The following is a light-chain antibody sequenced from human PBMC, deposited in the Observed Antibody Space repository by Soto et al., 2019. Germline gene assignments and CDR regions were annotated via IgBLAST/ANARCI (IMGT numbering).Light chain of an antibody. CDR1: PSITNW. Sequence: DIQMTQSPSTLSASVGDRVTITCRASPSITNWLAWYQQKPGKAPKLLIYKASSLESGVPSRFSGSGSGTEFTLTISSLQTDDLASYYCQQYNSYPVTFGGGTKVEIK. J-gene: IGKJ4*01. CDR2: KAS. CDR3: QQYNSYPVT. V-gene: IGKV1-5*03.